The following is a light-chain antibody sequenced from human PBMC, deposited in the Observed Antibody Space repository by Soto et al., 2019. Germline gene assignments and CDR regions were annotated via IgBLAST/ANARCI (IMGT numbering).Light chain of an antibody. J-gene: IGLJ2*01. CDR1: SSDVGGYNY. CDR2: EVS. CDR3: SSYTSSSTLI. V-gene: IGLV2-14*01. Sequence: QSALTQPASVSGSPGQSITISCTGTSSDVGGYNYVSWYQQHPGKAPKLMIYEVSNRPSGVSNRFSGSKSGNTASLTISGLQAEDEPDYYCSSYTSSSTLIFGGGTQLTVL.